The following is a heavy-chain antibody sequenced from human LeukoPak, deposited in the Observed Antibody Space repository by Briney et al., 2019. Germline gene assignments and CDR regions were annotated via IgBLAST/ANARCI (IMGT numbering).Heavy chain of an antibody. CDR2: ISGSSGST. J-gene: IGHJ4*02. V-gene: IGHV3-23*01. CDR3: AKDRCSGGSCYYFDY. D-gene: IGHD2-15*01. CDR1: GFTFSSYA. Sequence: PGGSLRLSCAASGFTFSSYAMSWVRQAPGKGLEWVSAISGSSGSTYYADSVKGRFTISRDNSKNTLYLQMNSLRAEDTAVYYCAKDRCSGGSCYYFDYWGQGTLVTVSS.